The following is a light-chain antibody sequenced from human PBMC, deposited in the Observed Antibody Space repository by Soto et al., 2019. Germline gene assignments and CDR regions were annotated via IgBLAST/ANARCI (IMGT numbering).Light chain of an antibody. V-gene: IGKV3-20*01. CDR3: QQYGSSLTWT. Sequence: EIVLTQSPGTLSLSPGERATLSCRASQSVSSSYLAWYQQKPGQAPRLLIYGASSRATGIPDRFSSSGSGTDFTLTISRLEPEDFAVYYCQQYGSSLTWTFGQGTKLEIK. J-gene: IGKJ2*02. CDR2: GAS. CDR1: QSVSSSY.